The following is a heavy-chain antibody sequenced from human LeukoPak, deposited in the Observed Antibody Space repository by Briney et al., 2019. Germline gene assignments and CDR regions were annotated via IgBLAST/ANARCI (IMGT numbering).Heavy chain of an antibody. V-gene: IGHV1-69*13. CDR3: ARDYLITMVRVFPRGYYYYGMDV. CDR1: GGTFSSYA. D-gene: IGHD3-10*01. CDR2: IIPIFGTA. J-gene: IGHJ6*02. Sequence: ASVKVSCKASGGTFSSYAISWVRQAPGQGLEWMGGIIPIFGTANYAQKFQGRVTITADESTSTAYMELSSLRSEDTAVYYCARDYLITMVRVFPRGYYYYGMDVWGQGTTVTVSS.